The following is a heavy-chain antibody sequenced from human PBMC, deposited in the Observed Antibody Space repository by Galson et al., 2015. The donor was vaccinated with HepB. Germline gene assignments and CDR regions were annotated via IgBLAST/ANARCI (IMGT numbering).Heavy chain of an antibody. Sequence: SETLSLTCAVYGGSFSGYYWSWIRQPPGKGLEWIGEINHSGSTNYNPSLKSRVTISVDTSKNQFSLKLSSVTAADTAVYYCAREVSPYYTYRFDYWGQGTLVTVSS. CDR3: AREVSPYYTYRFDY. D-gene: IGHD3-22*01. V-gene: IGHV4-34*01. CDR1: GGSFSGYY. J-gene: IGHJ4*02. CDR2: INHSGST.